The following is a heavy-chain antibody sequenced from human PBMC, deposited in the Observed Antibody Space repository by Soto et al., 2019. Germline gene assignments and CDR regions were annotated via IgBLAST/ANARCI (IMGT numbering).Heavy chain of an antibody. J-gene: IGHJ4*02. CDR1: GFTFSSYW. D-gene: IGHD6-13*01. Sequence: EVQVVESGGGLVQPGGSLRLSCAASGFTFSSYWMHWVRQAPGKGLVWVSRINSDGSSTSYADSVKGRFTISRDNAKNPLYLQMNSLRAEDTAVYYCERVAYSSSWYVDYWGQGTLVTVSS. CDR3: ERVAYSSSWYVDY. CDR2: INSDGSST. V-gene: IGHV3-74*01.